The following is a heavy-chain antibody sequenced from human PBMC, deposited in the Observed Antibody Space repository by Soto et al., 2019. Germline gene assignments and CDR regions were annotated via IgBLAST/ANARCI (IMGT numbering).Heavy chain of an antibody. CDR2: LYSDGRT. J-gene: IGHJ4*02. CDR1: GFIVSSSY. V-gene: IGHV3-53*02. CDR3: ARCSGWYGQCYFDC. Sequence: DVQLVETGGGLIQPGGSLRLSCAASGFIVSSSYMSWVRQAPAKGLEWVSVLYSDGRTYYADSVKGRFTISRDNSKNTLYLQMNSLSAEDTAVYYCARCSGWYGQCYFDCWGQGTLVTVSS. D-gene: IGHD6-13*01.